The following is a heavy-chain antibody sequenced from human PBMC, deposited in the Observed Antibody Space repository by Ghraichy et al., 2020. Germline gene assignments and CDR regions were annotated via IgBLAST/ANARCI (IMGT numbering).Heavy chain of an antibody. CDR2: IYTSGST. V-gene: IGHV4-4*07. CDR3: AGTYYDFWRNYYYMDV. Sequence: ETLSLTCTVSGGSISSYYWSWIRQPTGKGLEWIGRIYTSGSTNYNPSLKSRVTMSVDTSKNQFSLKLSSVTAADTAVYYCAGTYYDFWRNYYYMDVWGKGTTVTVSS. J-gene: IGHJ6*03. D-gene: IGHD3-3*01. CDR1: GGSISSYY.